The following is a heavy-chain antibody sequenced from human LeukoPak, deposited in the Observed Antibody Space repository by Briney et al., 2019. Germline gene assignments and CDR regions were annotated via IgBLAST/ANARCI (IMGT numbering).Heavy chain of an antibody. CDR2: VAYGGAN. CDR1: GGSISRSHYN. D-gene: IGHD1-26*01. J-gene: IGHJ4*01. CDR3: AGYRIAGGPVFDF. V-gene: IGHV4-39*01. Sequence: SETLSLTCTVSGGSISRSHYNWGWIRQPPGKGLEWIASVAYGGANYYSPSLKRRLTISLDPSKNQLSLKIKSVTAADTAVYYCAGYRIAGGPVFDFWGQGTLVTVSS.